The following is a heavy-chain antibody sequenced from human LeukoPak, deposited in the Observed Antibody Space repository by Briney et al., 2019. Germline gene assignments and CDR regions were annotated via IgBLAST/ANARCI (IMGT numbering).Heavy chain of an antibody. J-gene: IGHJ4*02. V-gene: IGHV4-39*01. CDR2: IYYSGST. Sequence: PSETLSLTCTVSGGSISSSSYYWGWIRQPPGKGLEWIGSIYYSGSTYYNPSLKSRVTISVDTSKNQFSLNLSSVTAADTAVYYCARIVVVIMGLDYWGQGTLVTVSS. CDR1: GGSISSSSYY. CDR3: ARIVVVIMGLDY. D-gene: IGHD3-22*01.